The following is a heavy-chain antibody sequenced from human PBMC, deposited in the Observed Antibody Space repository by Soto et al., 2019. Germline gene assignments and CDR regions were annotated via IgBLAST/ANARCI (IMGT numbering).Heavy chain of an antibody. D-gene: IGHD3-16*01. V-gene: IGHV4-59*01. CDR1: GGSISGYY. J-gene: IGHJ4*02. Sequence: QVQLQESGPGLVKPSETLSLTCTVSGGSISGYYWSWIRQSPGKGLEWIGYISYSGNTNYNPSLKXXVTXSXXMSKNQFSLKLSSLTAADTAVYYCARGGGNHDYWGQGALVTVSS. CDR3: ARGGGNHDY. CDR2: ISYSGNT.